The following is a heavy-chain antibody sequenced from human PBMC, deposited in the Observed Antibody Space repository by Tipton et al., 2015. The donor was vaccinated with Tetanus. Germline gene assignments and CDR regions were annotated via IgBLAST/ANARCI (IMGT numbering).Heavy chain of an antibody. CDR2: IYQTGST. J-gene: IGHJ5*02. Sequence: TLSLTCNVTGALLTTGGYSWGWIRQPPGQGLEWIGYIYQTGSTYFNPSLRSRLTMSFKMSKNQFSLNLRSVTAADTAVYYCARDRGFTTYNYFDPWGQGTLVTVSS. CDR3: ARDRGFTTYNYFDP. CDR1: GALLTTGGYS. D-gene: IGHD3-22*01. V-gene: IGHV4-30-2*01.